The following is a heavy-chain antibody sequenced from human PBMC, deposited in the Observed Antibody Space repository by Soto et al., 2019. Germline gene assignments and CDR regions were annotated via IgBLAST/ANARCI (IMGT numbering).Heavy chain of an antibody. D-gene: IGHD6-13*01. V-gene: IGHV1-18*01. J-gene: IGHJ4*02. CDR2: ISAYNGNT. CDR1: GYTFANYD. CDR3: ARFHSSSWYLGDY. Sequence: QVQLVQSGAEVKKPGASVKVSCKASGYTFANYDMSWVRQAPGQGPEWMGWISAYNGNTKYAQKLQGRVTVTTDISTSTAYMELRSLRSDDTAVYYCARFHSSSWYLGDYWGQGTLVTVSS.